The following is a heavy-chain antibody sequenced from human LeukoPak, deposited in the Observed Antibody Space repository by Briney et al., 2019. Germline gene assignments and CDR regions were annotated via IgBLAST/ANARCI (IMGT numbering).Heavy chain of an antibody. D-gene: IGHD1-26*01. CDR1: GGSISSSSYY. J-gene: IGHJ4*02. CDR2: IYYSGST. V-gene: IGHV4-39*01. CDR3: ARTNGIVGATGY. Sequence: SETLSLTCTVSGGSISSSSYYWGWIRQPPGKGLEWIGSIYYSGSTYYNPSLKSRVTISVDTSKNQFSLRLSSVTAADTAVYYCARTNGIVGATGYWGQGTLVTVSS.